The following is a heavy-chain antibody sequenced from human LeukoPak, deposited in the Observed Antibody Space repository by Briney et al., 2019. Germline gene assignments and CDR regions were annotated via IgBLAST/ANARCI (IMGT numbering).Heavy chain of an antibody. D-gene: IGHD4-17*01. Sequence: GASVKVSCKASGYTFTSYDINWVRQATGQGLEWMGWMNPNSGSTGYAQKFQGRVTMTRNTSISTAYMEVSSLRSEDTAVYYCARADTTVTFDYWGQGTLVTVSS. CDR2: MNPNSGST. CDR1: GYTFTSYD. J-gene: IGHJ4*02. V-gene: IGHV1-8*01. CDR3: ARADTTVTFDY.